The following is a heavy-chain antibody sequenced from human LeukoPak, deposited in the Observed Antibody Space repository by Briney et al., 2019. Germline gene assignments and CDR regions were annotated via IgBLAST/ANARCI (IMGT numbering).Heavy chain of an antibody. CDR3: ARDNWNYGSSMDV. CDR2: IYYSGST. V-gene: IGHV4-59*01. D-gene: IGHD1-7*01. Sequence: SETLSLTCTVSGGSISSYYWSWIRQPPGKGLEWIGYIYYSGSTNYNPSLKSRVTISVDTSKNQFTLKLSSVTAADTAVYYCARDNWNYGSSMDVWGQGTTVTVSS. J-gene: IGHJ6*02. CDR1: GGSISSYY.